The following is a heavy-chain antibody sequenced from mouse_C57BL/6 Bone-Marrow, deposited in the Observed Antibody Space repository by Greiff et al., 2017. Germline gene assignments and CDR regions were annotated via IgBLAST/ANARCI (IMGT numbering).Heavy chain of an antibody. V-gene: IGHV2-9-1*01. CDR1: GFSLTSYA. CDR2: IWTGGGT. Sequence: VKLMESGPGLVAPSQSLSITCTVSGFSLTSYAISWVRQPPGKGLEWLGVIWTGGGTNYNSALKSRLSISKDNSKSQVFLKMNSLQTDDTARYYCARNSPAYYSNYPIFDYWGQGTTLTVSS. J-gene: IGHJ2*01. CDR3: ARNSPAYYSNYPIFDY. D-gene: IGHD2-5*01.